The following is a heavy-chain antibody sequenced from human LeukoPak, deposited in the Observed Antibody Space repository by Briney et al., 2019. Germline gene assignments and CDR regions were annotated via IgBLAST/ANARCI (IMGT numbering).Heavy chain of an antibody. Sequence: GGSLRLSCAASGFTFSSYGMHWVRQAPGKGLEGVAVISYDGSNKYYADSVKGRFTISRDNSKNKLYLQMNSLRAEDTAVYYCAKNSALYGGDSFDYWGQGTLVTVSS. CDR2: ISYDGSNK. J-gene: IGHJ4*02. D-gene: IGHD4-23*01. CDR1: GFTFSSYG. CDR3: AKNSALYGGDSFDY. V-gene: IGHV3-30*18.